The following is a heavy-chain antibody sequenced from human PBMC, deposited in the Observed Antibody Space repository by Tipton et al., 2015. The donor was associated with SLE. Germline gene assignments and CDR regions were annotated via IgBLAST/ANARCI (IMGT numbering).Heavy chain of an antibody. CDR3: ACIPAAAGRTIPRYYYTVDV. J-gene: IGHJ6*02. CDR2: INHSGST. V-gene: IGHV4-34*01. CDR1: GGSFSDYY. D-gene: IGHD6-13*01. Sequence: TLSLTCAVYGGSFSDYYWSWIRQPPGKGLEWIGEINHSGSTNDNPSLRSRVTMSVDTSKNQFSLRLRSVTAADTAIYYCACIPAAAGRTIPRYYYTVDVWGQGTTVTVSS.